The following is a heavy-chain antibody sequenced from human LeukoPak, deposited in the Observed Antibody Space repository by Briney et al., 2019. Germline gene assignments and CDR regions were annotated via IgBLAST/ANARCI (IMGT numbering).Heavy chain of an antibody. J-gene: IGHJ4*02. V-gene: IGHV4-4*07. CDR1: GASISSYY. Sequence: SETLSLTCTVSGASISSYYYTWIRQTAGRGLEWIGRLYISGSTDYNPSLKSRVTISVDRSTNQFSLNLRSVTAADTAVYFCARDLSGSLYFDYWGQGVLVTVSS. CDR2: LYISGST. D-gene: IGHD3-10*01. CDR3: ARDLSGSLYFDY.